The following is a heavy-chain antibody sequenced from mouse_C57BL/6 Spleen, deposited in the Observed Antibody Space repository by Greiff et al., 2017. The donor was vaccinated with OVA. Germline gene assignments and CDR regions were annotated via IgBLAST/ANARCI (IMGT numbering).Heavy chain of an antibody. V-gene: IGHV1-5*01. CDR2: IYPGNSDT. Sequence: VQLKESGTVLARPGASVKMSCKTSGYTFTSYWMHWVKQRPGQGLEWIGAIYPGNSDTSYNQKFKGKAKLTAVTSASTAYMELSSLTNEDSAVYYCTKAPYYDYDVGAMDYWGQGTSVTVSS. D-gene: IGHD2-4*01. CDR3: TKAPYYDYDVGAMDY. CDR1: GYTFTSYW. J-gene: IGHJ4*01.